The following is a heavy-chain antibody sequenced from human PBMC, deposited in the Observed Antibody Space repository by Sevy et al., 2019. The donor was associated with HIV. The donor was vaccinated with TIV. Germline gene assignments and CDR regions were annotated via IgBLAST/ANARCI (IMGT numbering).Heavy chain of an antibody. D-gene: IGHD3-9*01. CDR3: ASDILTGSDF. V-gene: IGHV3-30*02. CDR1: GFTFSSYG. CDR2: IWYDGSDT. Sequence: GGSLRLSCAASGFTFSSYGMHWVRQAPGKGLEWVAFIWYDGSDTYYADSVKGRFNMSRDSSKNALYLQMNSLRTEGTAIYYCASDILTGSDFWGQGTLVTVSS. J-gene: IGHJ4*02.